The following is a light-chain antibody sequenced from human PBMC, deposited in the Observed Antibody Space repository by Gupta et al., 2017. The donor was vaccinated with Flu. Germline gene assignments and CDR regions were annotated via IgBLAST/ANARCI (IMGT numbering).Light chain of an antibody. Sequence: DIQMTQSPSSLSASVGDRVTITCRASQGIRNALAWYQQKSGKAPKRLIYGATSLQSGVPSRFRRSRSGTDFTLTISSLHPEDFATYYCRHHASYRPSFAAWTRAKIT. CDR2: GAT. CDR1: QGIRNA. V-gene: IGKV1-17*01. J-gene: IGKJ5*01. CDR3: RHHASYRPSFAAWTRAKIT.